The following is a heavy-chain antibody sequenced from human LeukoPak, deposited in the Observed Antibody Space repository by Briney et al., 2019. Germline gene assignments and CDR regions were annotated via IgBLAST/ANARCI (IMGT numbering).Heavy chain of an antibody. Sequence: ASVKVSCKASGYTFTSYGISWVRQAPGQGLEWMGWISAYNGNTNYAQKFQGRVTMTRDTSIGTAYMELSRLRSDDTAVYYCARDQETRYYGSGSYYNYWGQGTLVTVSS. CDR1: GYTFTSYG. J-gene: IGHJ4*02. CDR2: ISAYNGNT. D-gene: IGHD3-10*01. CDR3: ARDQETRYYGSGSYYNY. V-gene: IGHV1-18*01.